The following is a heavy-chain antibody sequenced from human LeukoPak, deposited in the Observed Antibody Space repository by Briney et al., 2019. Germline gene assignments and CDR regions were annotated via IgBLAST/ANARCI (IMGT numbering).Heavy chain of an antibody. CDR1: GFTFSSYA. CDR3: VKDRSTGDLPLYCFDY. V-gene: IGHV3-23*01. D-gene: IGHD7-27*01. J-gene: IGHJ4*02. Sequence: HPGGSLRLSCAASGFTFSSYAMSWVRQAPGQGLEWVSDISASGGSTYYADSVKGRFTISRDNSKITLYLQMNSLRAEDTAVYYCVKDRSTGDLPLYCFDYWGQGTLVTVSS. CDR2: ISASGGST.